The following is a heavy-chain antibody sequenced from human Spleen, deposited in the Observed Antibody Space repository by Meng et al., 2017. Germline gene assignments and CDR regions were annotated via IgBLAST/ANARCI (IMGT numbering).Heavy chain of an antibody. CDR1: GFSFDAYA. Sequence: SLKISCVASGFSFDAYAMHWVRQVPGKGLEWVFGIGWNSNSLGYADSVKGRFTISRDNSKNTLYLQMNSLRAEDTAVYYCAKDSGNYYDSSGYNDYWGQGTLVTVSS. V-gene: IGHV3-9*01. CDR2: IGWNSNSL. CDR3: AKDSGNYYDSSGYNDY. J-gene: IGHJ4*02. D-gene: IGHD3-22*01.